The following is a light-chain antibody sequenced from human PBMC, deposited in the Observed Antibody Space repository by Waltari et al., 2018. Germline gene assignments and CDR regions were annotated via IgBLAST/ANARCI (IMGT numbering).Light chain of an antibody. Sequence: QSALTQPASVSGSPGQSITISCTGSSSDIGGYTYVSWYQHHPGKAPKLLIYEVSSRPSGISNRFSGSKSGNTASLTISGLQLEDEAHYYCSSYTTTSTLLFGGGTKVTVL. CDR3: SSYTTTSTLL. CDR2: EVS. CDR1: SSDIGGYTY. J-gene: IGLJ2*01. V-gene: IGLV2-14*01.